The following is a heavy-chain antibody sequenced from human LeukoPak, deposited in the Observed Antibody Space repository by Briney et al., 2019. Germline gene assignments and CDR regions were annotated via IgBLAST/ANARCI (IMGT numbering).Heavy chain of an antibody. CDR3: ARDESSYSSSWPFYYYYMDV. Sequence: PGGSLRLSCAASGFTFSSYEMNWVRQAPGRGLEWVSYISSSGSTIYYADSVKGRFTISRDNAKNSLYLQMNSLRAEDTAVYYCARDESSYSSSWPFYYYYMDVWGKGTTVTISS. J-gene: IGHJ6*03. CDR1: GFTFSSYE. V-gene: IGHV3-48*03. CDR2: ISSSGSTI. D-gene: IGHD6-13*01.